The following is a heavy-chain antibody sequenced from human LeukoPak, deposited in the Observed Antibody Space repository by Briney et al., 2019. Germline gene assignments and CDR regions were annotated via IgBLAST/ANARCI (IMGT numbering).Heavy chain of an antibody. CDR3: ATPPKYDILTGYYIDY. CDR2: FDPEDGET. J-gene: IGHJ4*02. CDR1: GYTLTELS. V-gene: IGHV1-24*01. Sequence: ASVKVSCKVSGYTLTELSMHWVRQAPGKGLERMGGFDPEDGETIYAQKFQGRVTMTEDTSTDTAYMELSSLRSEDTAVYYCATPPKYDILTGYYIDYWGQGTLVTVSS. D-gene: IGHD3-9*01.